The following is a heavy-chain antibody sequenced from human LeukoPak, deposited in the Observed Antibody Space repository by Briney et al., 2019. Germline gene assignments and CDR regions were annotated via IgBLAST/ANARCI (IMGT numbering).Heavy chain of an antibody. J-gene: IGHJ4*02. V-gene: IGHV3-7*01. CDR3: ARHSDWALDY. D-gene: IGHD6-19*01. Sequence: PGGSLRLSCAGSGFIFGNYWMHWVRQAPGKGLEWVANINRDGSEKWYVDSVRGRFTISRDNAKKSLFLQMNSLRVDDTAVYYCARHSDWALDYWGQGTLVSVSS. CDR2: INRDGSEK. CDR1: GFIFGNYW.